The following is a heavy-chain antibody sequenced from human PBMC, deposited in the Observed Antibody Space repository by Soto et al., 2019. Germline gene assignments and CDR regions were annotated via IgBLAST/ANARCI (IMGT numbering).Heavy chain of an antibody. V-gene: IGHV4-59*02. CDR2: IDYNGRA. J-gene: IGHJ4*02. D-gene: IGHD2-8*01. CDR1: DGSVTGYC. CDR3: ARGPDHTKVGY. Sequence: SETLSLTCSVSDGSVTGYCWSWIRQPPGKGLEWIGCIDYNGRAHYNPSLTSRVTMSLDTSNNHFSLKLSSVTTTDTAVYYCARGPDHTKVGYWGQGTLVTVS.